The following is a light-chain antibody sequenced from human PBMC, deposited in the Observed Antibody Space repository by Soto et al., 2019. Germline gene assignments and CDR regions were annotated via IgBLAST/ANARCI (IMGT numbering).Light chain of an antibody. CDR2: DAS. CDR3: QQYDNLPLT. J-gene: IGKJ5*01. Sequence: IQVSHSLSSLSSSVGDRVTITCQASQDISNYLNWYQQKPGKAPKLLIYDASNLGTGAPSRFSGSGSGTDFTFTISSLQPEDIATYYCQQYDNLPLTFGQGTRLEIK. V-gene: IGKV1-33*01. CDR1: QDISNY.